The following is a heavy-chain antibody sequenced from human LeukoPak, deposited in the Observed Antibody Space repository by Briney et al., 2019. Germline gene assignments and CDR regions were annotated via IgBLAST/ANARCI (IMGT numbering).Heavy chain of an antibody. D-gene: IGHD2-2*01. Sequence: PGASLRLSCAASGFAFSSYGMTWVRQAPGKGLEWVSVIGGSGGSTYYADSVQGRFTISRDNSKNTLYLQMNSLRAEDTAVYYCAKGGCSTTTCLNWFDPWGQGTLVTVSS. CDR2: IGGSGGST. CDR1: GFAFSSYG. J-gene: IGHJ5*02. V-gene: IGHV3-23*01. CDR3: AKGGCSTTTCLNWFDP.